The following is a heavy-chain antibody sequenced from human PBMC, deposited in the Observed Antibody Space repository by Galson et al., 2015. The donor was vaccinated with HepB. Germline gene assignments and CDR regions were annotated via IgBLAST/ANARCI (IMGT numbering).Heavy chain of an antibody. CDR2: IKQDGSEK. D-gene: IGHD1-14*01. CDR3: YAGHYFDS. CDR1: GFVISRSW. J-gene: IGHJ4*02. V-gene: IGHV3-7*01. Sequence: SLRLSCAASGFVISRSWMSWVRQAPGKGLEWVANIKQDGSEKYYVDSVKGRLTISRDNAKNSLYLQMNSLTAEDTAVYYCYAGHYFDSWGQGTLVTVSS.